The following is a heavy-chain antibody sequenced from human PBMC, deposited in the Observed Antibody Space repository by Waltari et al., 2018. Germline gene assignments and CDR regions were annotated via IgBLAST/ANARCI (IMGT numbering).Heavy chain of an antibody. CDR1: GGSISSSSYY. CDR2: IDYSGGT. J-gene: IGHJ3*02. Sequence: QLQLQESGPGLVKPSETLSLTCTVSGGSISSSSYYWGWIRQPPGKGLECIWSIDYSGGTYYNPSLKSRVTISVDTSKNQFSLKLSSVTAADTAVYYCARRGSSLISDAFDIWGQGTMVTVSS. V-gene: IGHV4-39*01. D-gene: IGHD6-19*01. CDR3: ARRGSSLISDAFDI.